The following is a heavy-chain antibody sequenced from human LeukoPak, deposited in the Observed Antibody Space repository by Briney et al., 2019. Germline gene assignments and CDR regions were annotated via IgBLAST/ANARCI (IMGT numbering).Heavy chain of an antibody. CDR3: ARGVNYDILTGYYHFDY. CDR1: GGTFSSYA. D-gene: IGHD3-9*01. CDR2: IIPIFGTA. Sequence: SVKVSCKASGGTFSSYAISWVRQAPGQGLEWMGGIIPIFGTANYAQKLQGRVTMTTDTSTSTAYMELRSLRSDDTAVYYCARGVNYDILTGYYHFDYWGQGTLVTGSS. V-gene: IGHV1-69*05. J-gene: IGHJ4*02.